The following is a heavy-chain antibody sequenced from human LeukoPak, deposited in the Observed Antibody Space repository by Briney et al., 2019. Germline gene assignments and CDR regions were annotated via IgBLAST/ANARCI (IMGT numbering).Heavy chain of an antibody. J-gene: IGHJ3*02. Sequence: SETLSLTCTVSGGSISSYYWSWIRQPPGKGLEGIGYIYYSGSTNYNPSLKCRATISVDTSKNQFSLKLSSVTAADTAVYYCARSIYDFWSGYYHDAFDIWGQGTMVTVSS. CDR3: ARSIYDFWSGYYHDAFDI. V-gene: IGHV4-59*01. CDR1: GGSISSYY. CDR2: IYYSGST. D-gene: IGHD3-3*01.